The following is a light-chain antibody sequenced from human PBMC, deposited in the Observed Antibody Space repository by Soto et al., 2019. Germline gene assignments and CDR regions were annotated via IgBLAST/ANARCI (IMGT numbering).Light chain of an antibody. J-gene: IGLJ1*01. V-gene: IGLV2-8*01. CDR1: KNDIGVSDF. Sequence: QSVLTQSPSASGSPGQSVTISCTRTKNDIGVSDFVSWYQHHPGKAPRLIIYEVVQRPSGVPDRFSGSKSGNTASLTVSGLQAADEADYFCKSYAGSNTYVFGSGTKVTVL. CDR2: EVV. CDR3: KSYAGSNTYV.